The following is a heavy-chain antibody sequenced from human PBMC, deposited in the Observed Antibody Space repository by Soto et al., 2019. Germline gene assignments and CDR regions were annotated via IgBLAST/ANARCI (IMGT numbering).Heavy chain of an antibody. V-gene: IGHV3-53*01. CDR2: IDTAGRA. Sequence: EVQLVESGGGLIQPGGSLRVSCAASEFTVSSNYMTWVRQAPGKGLEWVSVIDTAGRANYAESVKGRFTNSRDNSKNTSYLQMNSLRVEDTAAYYSARGATYYDFWSRHNTSDTYYGVDVWGQGTTVTVS. CDR1: EFTVSSNY. D-gene: IGHD3-3*01. CDR3: ARGATYYDFWSRHNTSDTYYGVDV. J-gene: IGHJ6*02.